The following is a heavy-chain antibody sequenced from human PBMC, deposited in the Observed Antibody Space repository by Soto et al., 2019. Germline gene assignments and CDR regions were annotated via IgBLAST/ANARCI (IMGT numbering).Heavy chain of an antibody. CDR1: GGSISSSNW. CDR3: ARGTMVRGVGYGY. J-gene: IGHJ4*02. Sequence: QVQLQESGPGLVKPSGTLSLTCAVSGGSISSSNWWSWVRQPPGKGLEWIGEIYHSGSTNYNPSLTXRXSISVDKSKDQSSLKLSSVTAADTAVYYCARGTMVRGVGYGYWGQGTLVTVSS. V-gene: IGHV4-4*02. D-gene: IGHD3-10*01. CDR2: IYHSGST.